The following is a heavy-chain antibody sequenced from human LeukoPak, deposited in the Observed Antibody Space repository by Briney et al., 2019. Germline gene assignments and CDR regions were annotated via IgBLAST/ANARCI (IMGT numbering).Heavy chain of an antibody. CDR3: ARPGRATVTRLDY. V-gene: IGHV5-51*01. D-gene: IGHD4-17*01. Sequence: GESLKISCKGSGYSFSSYWTAWVRQMPGKGLEWMGIIYPGDSETRYSPSFQGQVTISADKSISTAFLQWSSLKASDTAMYYCARPGRATVTRLDYWGQGTLVTVTS. CDR2: IYPGDSET. CDR1: GYSFSSYW. J-gene: IGHJ4*02.